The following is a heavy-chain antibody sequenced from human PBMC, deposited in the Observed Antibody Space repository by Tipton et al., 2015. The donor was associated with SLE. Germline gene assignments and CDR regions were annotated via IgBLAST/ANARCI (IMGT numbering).Heavy chain of an antibody. CDR3: ARDSLVPVAIPGLDV. D-gene: IGHD2-2*01. CDR1: GFTFSSYW. V-gene: IGHV3-7*01. J-gene: IGHJ6*02. CDR2: IKQDGSEK. Sequence: GSLRLSCAASGFTFSSYWMSWVRQAPGKGLEWVANIKQDGSEKYYVDSVKGRFTISRDNAKNSLYLQMNSLRAEDTAVYYCARDSLVPVAIPGLDVWGQGTTVTVSS.